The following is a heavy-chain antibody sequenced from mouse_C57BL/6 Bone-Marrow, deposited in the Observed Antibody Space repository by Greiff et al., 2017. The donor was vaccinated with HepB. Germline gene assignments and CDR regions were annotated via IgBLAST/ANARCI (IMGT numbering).Heavy chain of an antibody. D-gene: IGHD1-2*01. CDR1: GYTFTDYY. V-gene: IGHV1-26*01. CDR3: ARESGFYYFDY. CDR2: INPNNGGT. Sequence: EVQLQQSGPELVKPGASVKISCKASGYTFTDYYMNWVKQSHGKSLEWIGDINPNNGGTSYNQKFKGKATLTVDKSSSTAYMELRSLTSEDSAVYYCARESGFYYFDYWGQGTTLTVSS. J-gene: IGHJ2*01.